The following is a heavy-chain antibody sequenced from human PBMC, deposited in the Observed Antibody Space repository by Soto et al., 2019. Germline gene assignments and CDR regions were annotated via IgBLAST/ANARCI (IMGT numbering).Heavy chain of an antibody. Sequence: PGGSLRLSCAASGFTFSSYGMHWVRQAPGKGLEWVAVISYDGSNKYYADTVKGRFTISRDNSKNTLYLQMNSLRAEDTAVYYCAKDQKYYGSGTLNYYGMDVWGQGTTVTVSS. V-gene: IGHV3-30*18. CDR3: AKDQKYYGSGTLNYYGMDV. CDR1: GFTFSSYG. J-gene: IGHJ6*02. CDR2: ISYDGSNK. D-gene: IGHD3-10*01.